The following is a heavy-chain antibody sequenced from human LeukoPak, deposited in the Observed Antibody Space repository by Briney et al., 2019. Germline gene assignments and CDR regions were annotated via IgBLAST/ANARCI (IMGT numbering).Heavy chain of an antibody. CDR2: ISGSGGST. V-gene: IGHV3-23*01. Sequence: ETLSLTCTVSGGSISSSSSYWGWIRQPPGKGLEWVSAISGSGGSTYYADSVKGRFTISRDNSKNTLYLQMNSLRAEDTAVYYCATCSSTSCYTGNLDYWGQGTLVTVSS. D-gene: IGHD2-2*02. CDR1: GGSISSSSSY. CDR3: ATCSSTSCYTGNLDY. J-gene: IGHJ4*02.